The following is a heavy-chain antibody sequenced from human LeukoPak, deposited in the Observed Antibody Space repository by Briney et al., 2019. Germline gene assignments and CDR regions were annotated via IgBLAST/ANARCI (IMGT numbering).Heavy chain of an antibody. V-gene: IGHV3-9*01. J-gene: IGHJ6*02. CDR2: ISWNSGSI. D-gene: IGHD5-24*01. Sequence: PGGSLRLSCAASGFTFDDYAMHWVRQAPGKGLEWVSGISWNSGSIGYADSVKGRFTISRDNAKNSLWLQMNSLRAEDTALYYCVQGRGPYYYYYGMGVWGQGTTVTVSS. CDR1: GFTFDDYA. CDR3: VQGRGPYYYYYGMGV.